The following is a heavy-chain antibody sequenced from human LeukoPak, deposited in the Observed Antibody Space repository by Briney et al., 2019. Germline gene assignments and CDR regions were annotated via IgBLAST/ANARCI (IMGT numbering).Heavy chain of an antibody. CDR2: ISSSAGTI. V-gene: IGHV3-48*03. D-gene: IGHD1-26*01. J-gene: IGHJ6*02. CDR1: GFTFSRFE. CDR3: ASDGAYAMAV. Sequence: PGGSLSLSCSASGFTFSRFEMTWVRQVPGKGLEWISYISSSAGTIHYADSVKGRFIISRDNGKNTVSLQMNSLRADDTAVYYCASDGAYAMAVWGQGTTVTVSS.